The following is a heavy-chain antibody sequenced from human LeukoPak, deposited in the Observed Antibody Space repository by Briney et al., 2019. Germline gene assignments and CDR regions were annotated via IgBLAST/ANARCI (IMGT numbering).Heavy chain of an antibody. CDR3: ARDRFLWGLGNWFDL. Sequence: ASVKVSCKASGYTFTNYGFSWVRQAPGQGLEWMGWISANNGNTNYAQKLQGRVTMTTDTSTSTAYMELRSLRSDDTAVYYCARDRFLWGLGNWFDLWGQGTLVTVTS. V-gene: IGHV1-18*01. CDR2: ISANNGNT. J-gene: IGHJ5*02. D-gene: IGHD3-3*01. CDR1: GYTFTNYG.